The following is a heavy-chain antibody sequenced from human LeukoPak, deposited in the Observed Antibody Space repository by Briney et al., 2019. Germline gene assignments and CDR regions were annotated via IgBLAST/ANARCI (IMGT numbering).Heavy chain of an antibody. V-gene: IGHV3-23*01. CDR1: GFTFSNYA. CDR2: ISGSGGTT. J-gene: IGHJ4*02. D-gene: IGHD4-23*01. CDR3: AKTLGGGFDY. Sequence: PGGSLRLSCATSGFTFSNYAMTWVRQAPGKGLQWVSGISGSGGTTYYTDSVKGRFTISRDNSENTLYLQMSSLRADDTAVYYGAKTLGGGFDYWGQGTLVTVSS.